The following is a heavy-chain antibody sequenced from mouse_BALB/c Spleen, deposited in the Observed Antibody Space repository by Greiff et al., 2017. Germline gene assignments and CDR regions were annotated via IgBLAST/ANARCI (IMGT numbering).Heavy chain of an antibody. CDR2: IYPGDGDT. CDR3: ARRRGNYVVAMDY. J-gene: IGHJ4*01. Sequence: QVQLQQSGAELVRPGSSVKISCKASGYAFSSYWMNWVKQRPGQGLEWIGQIYPGDGDTNYNGKFKGKATLTADKSSSTAYMQLSSLTSEDSAVYFCARRRGNYVVAMDYWGQGTSVTVSS. D-gene: IGHD2-1*01. V-gene: IGHV1-80*01. CDR1: GYAFSSYW.